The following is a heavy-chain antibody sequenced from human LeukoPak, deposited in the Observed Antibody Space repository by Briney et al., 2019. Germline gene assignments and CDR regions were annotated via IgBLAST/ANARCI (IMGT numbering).Heavy chain of an antibody. CDR2: IYYSGST. D-gene: IGHD3-22*01. J-gene: IGHJ4*02. CDR3: ARSSRLNYYDSSGYYPEFDY. V-gene: IGHV4-39*07. CDR1: GGSISSSSYY. Sequence: SETLSLTCTVSGGSISSSSYYWGWIRQPPGKGLEWIGSIYYSGSTYYNPSLKSRVTISVDTSKNQFSLKLSSVTAADTAVYYCARSSRLNYYDSSGYYPEFDYWGQGTLVTVSP.